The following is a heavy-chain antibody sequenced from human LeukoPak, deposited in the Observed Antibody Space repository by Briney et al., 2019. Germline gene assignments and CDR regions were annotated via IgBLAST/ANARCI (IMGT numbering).Heavy chain of an antibody. D-gene: IGHD5-18*01. V-gene: IGHV4-59*01. J-gene: IGHJ5*02. CDR3: AREEWSWIQRKGFDP. Sequence: SETLSLTCTVSGGSISSYYWSWIRQPPGKGLEWIGYIYYSGSTNYNPSLKSRVTISVDTSKNQFSLKLSSVTAADTAVYYCAREEWSWIQRKGFDPWGQGTLVTVSS. CDR2: IYYSGST. CDR1: GGSISSYY.